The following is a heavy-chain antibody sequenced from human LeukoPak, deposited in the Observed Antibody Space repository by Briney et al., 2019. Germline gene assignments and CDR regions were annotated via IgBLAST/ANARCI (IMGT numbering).Heavy chain of an antibody. V-gene: IGHV4-59*01. D-gene: IGHD3-22*01. CDR3: ARRITMIVVAARVYYFDY. CDR2: IYYSGST. J-gene: IGHJ4*02. Sequence: SETLSLTCTVSGGSISSYYWSWIRQPPGKGLEWIGYIYYSGSTNYNPSLKSRVTISVDTSKNQFSLKLSSVTAADTAVYYCARRITMIVVAARVYYFDYWGQGTLVTVSS. CDR1: GGSISSYY.